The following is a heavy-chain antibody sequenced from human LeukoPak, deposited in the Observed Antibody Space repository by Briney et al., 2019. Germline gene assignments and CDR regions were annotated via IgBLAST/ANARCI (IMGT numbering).Heavy chain of an antibody. CDR2: IRSKANSYAT. D-gene: IGHD1-7*01. CDR3: TRSITGITAHFDY. V-gene: IGHV3-73*01. J-gene: IGHJ4*02. Sequence: AGSLRLSCAASGFTFSGSTMHWVRQASGKGLEWVGRIRSKANSYATAYAASVEGRFTISRDDSKNTAYLQMNSLKTEDTAMYYCTRSITGITAHFDYWGQGTLVTVSS. CDR1: GFTFSGST.